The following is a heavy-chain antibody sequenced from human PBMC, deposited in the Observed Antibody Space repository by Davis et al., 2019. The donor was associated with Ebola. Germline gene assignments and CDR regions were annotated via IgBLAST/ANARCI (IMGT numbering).Heavy chain of an antibody. D-gene: IGHD6-19*01. V-gene: IGHV3-7*04. J-gene: IGHJ4*02. Sequence: GRFTISRDNAKNSLYLQMNSLRAEDTAVYYCAREGQWLGWRFDYWGQGTLVTVSS. CDR3: AREGQWLGWRFDY.